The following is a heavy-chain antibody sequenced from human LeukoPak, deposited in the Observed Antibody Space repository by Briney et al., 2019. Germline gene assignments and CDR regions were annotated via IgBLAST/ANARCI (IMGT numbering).Heavy chain of an antibody. CDR3: ATPAPGPPYNAFDI. J-gene: IGHJ3*02. V-gene: IGHV1-24*01. CDR1: GYTLTELS. Sequence: ASVKVSCKVSGYTLTELSMHWVRQAPGKGLEWMGGFDPEDGETIYAQKFQGRVTMTEDTSTDTAYMELSSLRSEDTAVYYCATPAPGPPYNAFDIWGQGTTVTVSS. CDR2: FDPEDGET. D-gene: IGHD2-2*01.